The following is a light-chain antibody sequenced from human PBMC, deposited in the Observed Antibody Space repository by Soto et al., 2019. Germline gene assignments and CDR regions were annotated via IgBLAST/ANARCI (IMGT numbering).Light chain of an antibody. Sequence: EIVLTQSPGTLSVSPGERASFSCRASQSLSSNYLAWYQQKPGQAPRLLTFGASSRASGIPDRFSASGSGTDFTLTISRLEPEDFAVYFCQHYGGSPLTFGGGTKVEIK. CDR2: GAS. J-gene: IGKJ4*01. CDR1: QSLSSNY. CDR3: QHYGGSPLT. V-gene: IGKV3-20*01.